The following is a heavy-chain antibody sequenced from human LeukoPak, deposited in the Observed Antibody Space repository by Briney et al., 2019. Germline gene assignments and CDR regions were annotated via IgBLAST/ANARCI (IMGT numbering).Heavy chain of an antibody. D-gene: IGHD5-12*01. Sequence: SETLSLTCTLSSGSISTYYWSWIRHPPGKGLEWSGYIYHSGSTNYNPSIKSRVTISVDTSKNQFSLKLSSVTAADTAVYYCARGGGYASPIGYWGQGALVTVSS. CDR1: SGSISTYY. J-gene: IGHJ4*02. V-gene: IGHV4-59*01. CDR3: ARGGGYASPIGY. CDR2: IYHSGST.